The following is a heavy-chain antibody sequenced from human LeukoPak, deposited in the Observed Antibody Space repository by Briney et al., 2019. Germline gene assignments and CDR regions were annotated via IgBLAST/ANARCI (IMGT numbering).Heavy chain of an antibody. Sequence: SETLSLTCTVSGGSISGYYWSWIRQPPGKGLEWIGHIHYSGSTNYNPSLKSRVTISADTTKNQFSLKLSSVTAADTAVYYCARQAHCTSDLCYPFDYWGQGTLVTVSS. V-gene: IGHV4-59*08. J-gene: IGHJ4*02. D-gene: IGHD2-8*01. CDR1: GGSISGYY. CDR3: ARQAHCTSDLCYPFDY. CDR2: IHYSGST.